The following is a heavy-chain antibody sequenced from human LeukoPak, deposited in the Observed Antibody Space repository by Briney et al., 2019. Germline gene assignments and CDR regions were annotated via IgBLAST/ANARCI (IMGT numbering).Heavy chain of an antibody. V-gene: IGHV3-23*01. Sequence: GGSLRLSCAASGFTFSSYAMSWVRQAPGKGLGWVSAISGSGGSTYYADSVKGRFTISRDNSKNTLYLQMNSLRAEDTAVYYCAKSMYSSSWSDAFDIWGQGTMVTVSS. D-gene: IGHD6-13*01. CDR1: GFTFSSYA. CDR3: AKSMYSSSWSDAFDI. CDR2: ISGSGGST. J-gene: IGHJ3*02.